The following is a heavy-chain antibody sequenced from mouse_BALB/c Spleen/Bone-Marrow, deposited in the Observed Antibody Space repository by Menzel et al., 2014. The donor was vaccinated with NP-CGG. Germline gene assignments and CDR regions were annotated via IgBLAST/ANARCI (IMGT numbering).Heavy chain of an antibody. CDR1: GYAFXSSW. CDR3: ARLRDAMDY. Sequence: QVHVKQSGPELVKPGASVRISCRAPGYAFXSSWMNWVKQRPGQGLEWIGRIYPGDGDTNYNGKFKGKATLTADKSSSTAYMQLSSLTSVDSAVYFGARLRDAMDYWGQGTSVTVSS. CDR2: IYPGDGDT. V-gene: IGHV1-82*01. D-gene: IGHD1-1*01. J-gene: IGHJ4*01.